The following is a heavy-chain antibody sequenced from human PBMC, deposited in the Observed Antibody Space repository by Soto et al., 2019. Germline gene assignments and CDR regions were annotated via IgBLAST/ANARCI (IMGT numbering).Heavy chain of an antibody. Sequence: GGSLRLSCAASGFTFSDHYMDWVRQAPGKGLEWVSAISGSGGSTYYADSVKGRFTISRDNSKNTLYLQMNSLRAEDTAVYYCAKDIAAADFDYWGQGTLVTVSS. D-gene: IGHD6-13*01. CDR1: GFTFSDHY. CDR2: ISGSGGST. J-gene: IGHJ4*02. V-gene: IGHV3-23*01. CDR3: AKDIAAADFDY.